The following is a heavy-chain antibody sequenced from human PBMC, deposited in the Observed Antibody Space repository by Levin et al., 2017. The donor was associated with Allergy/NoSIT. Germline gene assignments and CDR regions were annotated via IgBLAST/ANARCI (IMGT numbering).Heavy chain of an antibody. D-gene: IGHD3-22*01. J-gene: IGHJ4*02. V-gene: IGHV3-15*01. CDR2: IKSESDGGTA. CDR1: GFTFSYAW. Sequence: TAGGSLRLSCAASGFTFSYAWMTWVRQAPGKGLEWVGRIKSESDGGTADYSAPVKGRFSISRDDSKNTLFLQMNSLKTEDTAVYYCIRESTSHYESSAYSFDYWGQGTLVTVSS. CDR3: IRESTSHYESSAYSFDY.